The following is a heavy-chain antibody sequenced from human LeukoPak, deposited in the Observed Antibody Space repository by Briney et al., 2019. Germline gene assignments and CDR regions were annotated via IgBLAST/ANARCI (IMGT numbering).Heavy chain of an antibody. CDR2: IIPIFGTA. D-gene: IGHD4-17*01. V-gene: IGHV1-69*13. J-gene: IGHJ4*02. CDR1: GYTFTGYY. CDR3: ARGYYGDYVYDY. Sequence: GASVKVSCKASGYTFTGYYIHWVRQAPGQGLEWMGGIIPIFGTANYAQKFQGRVTITADESTSTAYMELSSLRSEDTAVYYCARGYYGDYVYDYWGQGTLVTVSS.